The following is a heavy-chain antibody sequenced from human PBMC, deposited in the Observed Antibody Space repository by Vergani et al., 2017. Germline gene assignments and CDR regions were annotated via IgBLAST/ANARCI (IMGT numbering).Heavy chain of an antibody. CDR2: INHSGST. Sequence: QVQLQQWGAGLLKPSETLSLTCAVYGGSFSGYYWSWIRQPPGKGLEWIGEINHSGSTNYNPSLKSRVTISVDTSKNQFSLKLSSVTAADTAVYYCARASRRVTSFGVVIPNWFDPWGQGTLVTVSS. D-gene: IGHD3-3*01. J-gene: IGHJ5*02. CDR1: GGSFSGYY. CDR3: ARASRRVTSFGVVIPNWFDP. V-gene: IGHV4-34*01.